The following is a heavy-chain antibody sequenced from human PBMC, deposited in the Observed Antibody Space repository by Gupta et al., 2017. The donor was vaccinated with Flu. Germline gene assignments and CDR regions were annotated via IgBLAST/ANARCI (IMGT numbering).Heavy chain of an antibody. V-gene: IGHV3-48*03. J-gene: IGHJ4*02. CDR2: ISSSGST. Sequence: EVQLVESGGNLVQPGGSLRLSCAASGFPLRSYDMSWVRPAPGRGLEGVSFISSSGSTYYGDPVRGRFTISRDNAKNSLYLQMSGLRDEETAVYYCARGHWDNWGQGTLVTVSS. CDR1: GFPLRSYD. CDR3: ARGHWDN.